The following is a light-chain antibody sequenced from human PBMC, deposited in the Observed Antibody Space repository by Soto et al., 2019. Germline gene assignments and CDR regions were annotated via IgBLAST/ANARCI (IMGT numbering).Light chain of an antibody. CDR2: EVS. J-gene: IGLJ1*01. CDR1: SSDLGSYNR. CDR3: SLYISGSTYV. Sequence: QSVLTQPPSVSGSPGQSVTISCTGTSSDLGSYNRVSWYQQPPGTAPKLMIYEVSNRPSGVPDRFSGSKSGKTASLTISGLQAEDEADYYCSLYISGSTYVFGTGTKATVL. V-gene: IGLV2-18*01.